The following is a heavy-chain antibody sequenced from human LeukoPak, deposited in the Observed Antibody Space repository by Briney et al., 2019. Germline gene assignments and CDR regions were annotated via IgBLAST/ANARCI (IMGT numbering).Heavy chain of an antibody. CDR1: GGSISSSSYY. CDR2: IYYSGST. Sequence: SETLSLTCTVSGGSISSSSYYWGWSRQPPGKGLEWIGSIYYSGSTYYNPSLKSRVTISVDTSKNQFSLKLNSVTAADTAVYYCARHGIAAAGTYSSAFDIWGQGTMVTVSS. D-gene: IGHD6-13*01. J-gene: IGHJ3*02. CDR3: ARHGIAAAGTYSSAFDI. V-gene: IGHV4-39*01.